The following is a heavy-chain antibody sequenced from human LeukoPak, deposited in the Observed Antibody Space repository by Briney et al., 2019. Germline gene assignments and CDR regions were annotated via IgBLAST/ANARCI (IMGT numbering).Heavy chain of an antibody. J-gene: IGHJ4*02. CDR1: GGSISSSSYY. CDR3: ARDLVPSY. CDR2: IYYSGST. Sequence: PSETLSLTCTVSGGSISSSSYYWGWIRQPPGKGLEWIGSIYYSGSTYYNPSLKSRVTISVDTSKNQFSLKLSSVTAADTAVYYCARDLVPSYWGQGTLVTVSS. V-gene: IGHV4-39*07.